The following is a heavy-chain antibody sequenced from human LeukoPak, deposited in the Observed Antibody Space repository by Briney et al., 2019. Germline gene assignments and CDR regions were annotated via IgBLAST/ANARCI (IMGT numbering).Heavy chain of an antibody. CDR3: TRGRRYDSSSYYPDS. V-gene: IGHV4-30-2*01. D-gene: IGHD3-22*01. Sequence: SQTLSLTCTVSGGSITSEGYYWSWIRQPPGEGLEWLGYIYHSGTTYYNPSLKSPVTISVDRSRNQFSLKLSSLTAADTAVYYCTRGRRYDSSSYYPDSWGQGTLVTVSS. CDR1: GGSITSEGYY. CDR2: IYHSGTT. J-gene: IGHJ4*02.